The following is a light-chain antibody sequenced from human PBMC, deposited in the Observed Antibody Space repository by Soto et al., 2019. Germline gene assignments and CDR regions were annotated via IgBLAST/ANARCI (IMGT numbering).Light chain of an antibody. CDR1: SSDVGNYNL. Sequence: QLVLTQPASVSGSPGQSITISCTVPSSDVGNYNLVSWYQNHPGKVPKLLIFEASKRPSGVSHRFSGSQSGNTASLTISGLQAEDEADYYCCSYSGSKTYVFGTGTKLTVL. J-gene: IGLJ1*01. CDR3: CSYSGSKTYV. CDR2: EAS. V-gene: IGLV2-23*01.